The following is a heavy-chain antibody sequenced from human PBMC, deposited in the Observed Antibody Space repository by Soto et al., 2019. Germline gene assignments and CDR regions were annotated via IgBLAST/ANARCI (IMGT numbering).Heavy chain of an antibody. Sequence: PGESLKISCKGSGYSFTSYWIGWVRQMPGKGLEWMGIIYPGDSDTRYSPSFQGQVTISADKSISTAYLQWSSLKASDTAMYYCARHNRGYSYGYYYYYYGMDVWGQGTTVTVSS. V-gene: IGHV5-51*01. D-gene: IGHD5-18*01. J-gene: IGHJ6*02. CDR1: GYSFTSYW. CDR3: ARHNRGYSYGYYYYYYGMDV. CDR2: IYPGDSDT.